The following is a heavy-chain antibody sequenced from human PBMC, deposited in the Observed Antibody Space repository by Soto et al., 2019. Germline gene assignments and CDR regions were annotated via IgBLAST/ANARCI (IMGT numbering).Heavy chain of an antibody. CDR1: GFRISTYG. CDR2: FSGSSGNT. CDR3: ARWNGYGDS. V-gene: IGHV3-23*01. D-gene: IGHD1-1*01. Sequence: EVQLLESGGGLAQPGGSLRLSCAASGFRISTYGVTWVRQAPGKGLEWVSGFSGSSGNTYYADSVKGRFTISRDNSKNTVYLQMNSLRAEDTAVYYCARWNGYGDSWGQGTLVTVSS. J-gene: IGHJ4*02.